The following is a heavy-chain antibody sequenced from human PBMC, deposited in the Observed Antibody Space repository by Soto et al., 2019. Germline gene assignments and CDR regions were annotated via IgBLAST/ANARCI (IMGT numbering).Heavy chain of an antibody. J-gene: IGHJ5*02. CDR2: IIPIFGTA. CDR3: ARDWERAAAGPNWFDP. D-gene: IGHD6-13*01. CDR1: GGTFSSYA. V-gene: IGHV1-69*13. Sequence: ASVKVSCKASGGTFSSYAISWVRQAPGQGLEWMGGIIPIFGTANYAQKFQGRVTITADESTSAAYMELSSLRSEDTAVYYCARDWERAAAGPNWFDPWGQG.